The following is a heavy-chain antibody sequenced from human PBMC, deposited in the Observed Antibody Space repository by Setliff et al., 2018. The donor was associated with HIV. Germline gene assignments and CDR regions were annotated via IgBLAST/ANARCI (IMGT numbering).Heavy chain of an antibody. CDR3: AKAFGYCSGGSCPVLMDV. V-gene: IGHV3-23*01. CDR2: ITGSGDST. J-gene: IGHJ6*03. D-gene: IGHD2-15*01. Sequence: PGGSLRLSCAASGFTFSSYAMTWVRQAPGKGLEWVSSITGSGDSTYYANSVKGRFTISRDSSKNTLSLQMSSLRAEDTALYYCAKAFGYCSGGSCPVLMDVWGKGTTVTVSS. CDR1: GFTFSSYA.